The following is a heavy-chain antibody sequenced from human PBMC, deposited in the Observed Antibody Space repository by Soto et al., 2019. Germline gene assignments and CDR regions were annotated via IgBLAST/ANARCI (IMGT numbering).Heavy chain of an antibody. J-gene: IGHJ6*02. CDR1: GFTFSSYA. D-gene: IGHD3-9*01. CDR3: AKDPNDYDRVYGMDV. CDR2: ISGSGGST. V-gene: IGHV3-23*01. Sequence: EVQLLESGGGLVQPGGSLRLSCAASGFTFSSYAMSWVRQAPGKGLEWVSAISGSGGSTYYADFVKGRFTISRDNSKNALYLQMNSLRAEDTAVYYCAKDPNDYDRVYGMDVWGQGTTVTVSS.